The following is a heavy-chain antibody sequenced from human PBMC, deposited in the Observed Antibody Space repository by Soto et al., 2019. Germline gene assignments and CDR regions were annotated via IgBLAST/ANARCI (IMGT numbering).Heavy chain of an antibody. CDR2: ISGSSSYI. CDR3: ASDFRNYDLWSGYHDY. CDR1: GFTFSRYS. V-gene: IGHV3-21*01. J-gene: IGHJ4*02. D-gene: IGHD3-3*01. Sequence: GGSLRLSCAASGFTFSRYSMNCVRQAPGKGLEWVSSISGSSSYIYYADSVKGRFTISRDNAKNSLYLQMNSLRAEDTAVYYCASDFRNYDLWSGYHDYWGQGTLVTVSS.